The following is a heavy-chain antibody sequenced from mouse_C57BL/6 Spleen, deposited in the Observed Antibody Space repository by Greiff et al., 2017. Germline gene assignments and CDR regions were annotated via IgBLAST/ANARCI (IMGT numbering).Heavy chain of an antibody. V-gene: IGHV1-69*01. CDR2: IDPSDSYT. D-gene: IGHD2-3*01. J-gene: IGHJ3*01. CDR3: ARGEYDGYWGD. Sequence: QVQLQQPGAELVMPGASVKLSCKASGYTFTSYWMHWVKQRPGQGLEWIGEIDPSDSYTNYNQKFKGKSTLTVDKSSSTAYMQLSSLTSEDSAVYYCARGEYDGYWGDWGQGTLVTVSA. CDR1: GYTFTSYW.